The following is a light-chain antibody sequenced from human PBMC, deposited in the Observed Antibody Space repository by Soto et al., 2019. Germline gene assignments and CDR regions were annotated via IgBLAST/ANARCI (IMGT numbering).Light chain of an antibody. CDR2: DVT. Sequence: QSALTQPRSVSGSVGRSVTISCTGASSDVGLYNYVSWYQQHPGKAPKLLIYDVTKRPSGVPDRFSGSKSGNKASLTISGLQAEDEADYHCCSYAGSYIPFVFGTGTKVTVL. CDR3: CSYAGSYIPFV. J-gene: IGLJ1*01. CDR1: SSDVGLYNY. V-gene: IGLV2-11*01.